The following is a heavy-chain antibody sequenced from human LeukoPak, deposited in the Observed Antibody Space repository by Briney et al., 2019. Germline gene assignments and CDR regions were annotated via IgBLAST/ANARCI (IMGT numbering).Heavy chain of an antibody. CDR3: ARQLTGCSSTSCSNYYYYMDV. CDR1: GYSFTSYW. CDR2: IYPGDSDT. Sequence: GESLKISCKGSGYSFTSYWIGWVRQMPGKGLEWMGIIYPGDSDTRYSPSFQGQVTISADKSISTAYLQWSSLKASDTAVYYCARQLTGCSSTSCSNYYYYMDVWGKGTTVTVSS. J-gene: IGHJ6*03. V-gene: IGHV5-51*01. D-gene: IGHD2-2*01.